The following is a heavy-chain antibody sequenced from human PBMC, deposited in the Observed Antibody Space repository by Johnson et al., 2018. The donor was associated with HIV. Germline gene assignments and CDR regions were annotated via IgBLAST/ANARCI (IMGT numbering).Heavy chain of an antibody. J-gene: IGHJ3*02. V-gene: IGHV3-66*03. D-gene: IGHD4-23*01. Sequence: VQLVESGGGLIQPGGSLRLSCAASGVTVSTNYMSWVRQAPGKGLEWVSVIYSDGSTYYADSVKGRFTISRDNSKNTLYLQINSLRAEDTAVYDCANLGDYSGINGFDIWGQGTMVTVSS. CDR3: ANLGDYSGINGFDI. CDR1: GVTVSTNY. CDR2: IYSDGST.